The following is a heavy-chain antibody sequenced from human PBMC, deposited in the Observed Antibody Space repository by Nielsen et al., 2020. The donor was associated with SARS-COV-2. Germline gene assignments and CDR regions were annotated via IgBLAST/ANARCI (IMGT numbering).Heavy chain of an antibody. CDR3: AKGFGAGLWGMDV. D-gene: IGHD3/OR15-3a*01. V-gene: IGHV3-30*18. CDR1: GFTFSSYG. Sequence: GGSLRLSCAASGFTFSSYGMHWVRQAPGKGLEWVAVISYDGSNKYYADSVKGRFTISRDNSKNTLYLQMSSLRAEDTAVYYCAKGFGAGLWGMDVWGQGTTVTVSS. CDR2: ISYDGSNK. J-gene: IGHJ6*02.